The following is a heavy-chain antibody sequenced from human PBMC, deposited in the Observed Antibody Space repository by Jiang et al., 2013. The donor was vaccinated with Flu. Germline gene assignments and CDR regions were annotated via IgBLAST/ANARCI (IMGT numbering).Heavy chain of an antibody. CDR3: ARYDYGDYYFDY. CDR1: GFSLTTNGVG. V-gene: IGHV2-5*02. D-gene: IGHD4-17*01. J-gene: IGHJ4*02. CDR2: IYWDDDK. Sequence: KPTQTLTLTCTFSGFSLTTNGVGVGWIRQPPGKALEWLGIIYWDDDKRYSPFLKSRLTFTQDTPKKQVVLTMTNVDPVDTATYYCARYDYGDYYFDYWGQGTLVTVSS.